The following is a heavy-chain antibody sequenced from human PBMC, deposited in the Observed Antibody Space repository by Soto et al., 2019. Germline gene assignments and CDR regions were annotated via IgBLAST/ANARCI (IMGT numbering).Heavy chain of an antibody. J-gene: IGHJ4*02. CDR3: ARAIRRYYFDY. V-gene: IGHV4-31*03. Sequence: PSETLSLTCTVSGGSISSGGYYWSWIRQHPGKGLEWIGYIYYSGGTYYNPSLKSRVTISVDTSKNQFSLKLSSVTAADTAVYYCARAIRRYYFDYWGQGTLVTVSS. CDR1: GGSISSGGYY. CDR2: IYYSGGT.